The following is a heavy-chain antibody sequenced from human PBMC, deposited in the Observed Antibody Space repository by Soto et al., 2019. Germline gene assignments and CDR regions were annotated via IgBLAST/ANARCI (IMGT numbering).Heavy chain of an antibody. CDR1: GGSISSSSYY. CDR3: ARHGGARFLEYLTGGFFYYYGMDV. D-gene: IGHD3-3*01. CDR2: FYYSGIT. V-gene: IGHV4-39*01. J-gene: IGHJ6*02. Sequence: ERLGRSCAVSGGSISSSSYYGGWIRQPPGKGLEWIVHFYYSGITYYNPSLKSRVTISVDTSKNQFSLQLSSVTAADTAVFYCARHGGARFLEYLTGGFFYYYGMDVWGQGTKVTVYS.